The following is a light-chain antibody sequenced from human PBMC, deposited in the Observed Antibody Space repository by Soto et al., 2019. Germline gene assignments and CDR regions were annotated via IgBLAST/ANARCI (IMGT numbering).Light chain of an antibody. Sequence: DIPMTQSPSTLSASVGDRVTITCRASQSISNWLAWYQQKPGKAPKLLIYKASSLESGVPSRFSGSGSGTEFTLTISSLQPHDFATYYCQQYYTYSSLTFGGGTKAEIK. CDR3: QQYYTYSSLT. V-gene: IGKV1-5*03. CDR2: KAS. J-gene: IGKJ4*01. CDR1: QSISNW.